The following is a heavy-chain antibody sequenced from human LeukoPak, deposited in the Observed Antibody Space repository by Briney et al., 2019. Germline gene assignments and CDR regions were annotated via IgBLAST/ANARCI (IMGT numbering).Heavy chain of an antibody. D-gene: IGHD3-16*02. J-gene: IGHJ5*01. CDR2: ISGDGSDT. Sequence: GGSLRLSCEASGFIFSNHWMHWVRQTPGKGLVWLSRISGDGSDTTYVDSVRGRFTISRDNAKNTLYLQMNSLRVENTAVYYWARGKHLIVIGGTALLDSWGQG. V-gene: IGHV3-74*03. CDR1: GFIFSNHW. CDR3: ARGKHLIVIGGTALLDS.